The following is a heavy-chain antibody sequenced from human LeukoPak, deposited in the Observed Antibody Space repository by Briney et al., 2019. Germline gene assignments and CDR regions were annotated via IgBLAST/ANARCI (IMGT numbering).Heavy chain of an antibody. D-gene: IGHD6-19*01. CDR2: INPNSGGT. J-gene: IGHJ4*02. V-gene: IGHV1-2*02. CDR3: ARVVYYSGWSLGIDY. Sequence: GASVKVSCKASGYTFTGYYMHWVRQAPGQGLEWMGWINPNSGGTNYAQKFQGRATMTRDTSISTAYMELSRLRSDDTAEYYCARVVYYSGWSLGIDYWGQGTLVTVSS. CDR1: GYTFTGYY.